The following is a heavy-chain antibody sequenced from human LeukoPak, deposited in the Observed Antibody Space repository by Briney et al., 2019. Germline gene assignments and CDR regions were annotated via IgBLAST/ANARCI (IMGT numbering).Heavy chain of an antibody. Sequence: SVKVSCKASGFTFTSSAMQWVRQARGQRLEWIGWIVVGSGNTNYAQKFQQRVTITRDMSTSTAYMELSSLRSEDTAVCYCAAPSVAGGFDIWGQGTMVTVSS. V-gene: IGHV1-58*02. CDR1: GFTFTSSA. D-gene: IGHD6-19*01. CDR2: IVVGSGNT. J-gene: IGHJ3*02. CDR3: AAPSVAGGFDI.